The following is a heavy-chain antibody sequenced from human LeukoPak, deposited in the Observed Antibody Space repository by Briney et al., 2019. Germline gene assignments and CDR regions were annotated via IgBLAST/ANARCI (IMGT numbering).Heavy chain of an antibody. CDR1: GGSISSYY. D-gene: IGHD2-2*01. CDR2: IYYSGST. Sequence: SETLSLTCTVSGGSISSYYWSSIRQPPGKGLEWIGYIYYSGSTNYNPSLKSRVTISVDTSKNQFSLKLSSVTAADTAVYYCARGGQLLLPYYFDYWGQGTLVTVSS. CDR3: ARGGQLLLPYYFDY. V-gene: IGHV4-59*01. J-gene: IGHJ4*02.